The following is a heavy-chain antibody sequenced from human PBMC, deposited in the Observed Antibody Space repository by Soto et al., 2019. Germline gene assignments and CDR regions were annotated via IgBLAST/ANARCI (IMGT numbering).Heavy chain of an antibody. CDR1: GFTFSSYA. V-gene: IGHV3-23*01. Sequence: EVQLLESGGGLVQPGGSLRLSCVVSGFTFSSYAMSWVRQAPGKGLEWVSLISGTGSTTYYADSVKGRFTISRDNSKNTLYLQMNSLSAHDTAVYYCAAIRFWGQGTLVTVSS. CDR2: ISGTGSTT. J-gene: IGHJ4*02. CDR3: AAIRF.